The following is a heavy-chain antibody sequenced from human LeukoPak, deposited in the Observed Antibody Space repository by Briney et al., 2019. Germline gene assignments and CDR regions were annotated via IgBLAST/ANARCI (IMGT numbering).Heavy chain of an antibody. J-gene: IGHJ4*02. CDR1: GFTFSSYA. Sequence: PGGSLRLSCAASGFTFSSYAMSWVRQAPGKGLEWVSAISGSGGSTYYADSVKGRFTISRDNSKNTLYLQMNSLRAEDTAVYYCAKDTGTGTAAAGAFDYWGQGTLVTVSS. D-gene: IGHD6-13*01. CDR3: AKDTGTGTAAAGAFDY. CDR2: ISGSGGST. V-gene: IGHV3-23*01.